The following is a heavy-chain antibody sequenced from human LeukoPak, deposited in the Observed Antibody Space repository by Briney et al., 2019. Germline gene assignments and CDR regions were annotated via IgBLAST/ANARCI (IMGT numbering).Heavy chain of an antibody. J-gene: IGHJ4*02. CDR3: AKSTSTRITILGY. Sequence: GGSLRLSCAASGFTFSSYAMSWVRQAPGKGLEWVSAISGSGGSTYYADCVKGRFTISRDNSKNTVYMQMNSLRAEDTAVYYCAKSTSTRITILGYWGQGTLVTVSS. D-gene: IGHD3-10*01. V-gene: IGHV3-23*01. CDR2: ISGSGGST. CDR1: GFTFSSYA.